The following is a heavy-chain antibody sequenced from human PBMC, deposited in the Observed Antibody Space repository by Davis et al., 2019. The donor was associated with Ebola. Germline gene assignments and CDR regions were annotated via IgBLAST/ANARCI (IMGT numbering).Heavy chain of an antibody. Sequence: AASVKVSCKASGYTFTSYAMHWVRQAPGQRLEWMGWINAGNGNTKYSQKFQGRVTITRDTSASTAYMELRSLRSEDTAVYYCARNGGKAARPGGSFDYWGQGTLVTVSS. D-gene: IGHD6-6*01. CDR2: INAGNGNT. CDR1: GYTFTSYA. CDR3: ARNGGKAARPGGSFDY. J-gene: IGHJ4*02. V-gene: IGHV1-3*01.